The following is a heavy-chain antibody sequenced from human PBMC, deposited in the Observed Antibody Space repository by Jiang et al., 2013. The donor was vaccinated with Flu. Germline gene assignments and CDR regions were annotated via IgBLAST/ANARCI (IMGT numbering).Heavy chain of an antibody. CDR3: ARSYCGGDCYSMFGYSYYGMDV. D-gene: IGHD2-21*02. Sequence: SLTCTVSSGSISSHYWSSDPGSPQGRDWSGLGISITVGPPTTTLLKSRVTISIDTSTNQFSLKLISVTAPDTAVYYCARSYCGGDCYSMFGYSYYGMDVWGQRDHGHRLL. CDR2: SITVGPP. J-gene: IGHJ6*04. CDR1: SGSISSHY. V-gene: IGHV4-59*08.